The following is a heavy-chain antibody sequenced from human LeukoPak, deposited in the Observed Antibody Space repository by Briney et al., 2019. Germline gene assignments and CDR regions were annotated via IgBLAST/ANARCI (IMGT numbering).Heavy chain of an antibody. Sequence: GGSLRLSCAASGFTMSVYDMHWVRQATGKGLELVSGIGTAGDTYYLCSVKGRFTISRENAKNSFYLQMNSLRAGDTAVYYCARAHSSCWFAFDIWGRGTMVTVSS. CDR2: IGTAGDT. D-gene: IGHD6-19*01. CDR3: ARAHSSCWFAFDI. J-gene: IGHJ3*02. V-gene: IGHV3-13*01. CDR1: GFTMSVYD.